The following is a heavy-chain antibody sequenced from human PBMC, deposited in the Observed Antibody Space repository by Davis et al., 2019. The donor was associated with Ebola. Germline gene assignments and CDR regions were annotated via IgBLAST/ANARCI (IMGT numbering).Heavy chain of an antibody. D-gene: IGHD4-17*01. J-gene: IGHJ5*02. CDR3: AKDRYGDYPDHAES. Sequence: GESLKISCAASGFTFSSYGMHWVRQAPGKGLEWVAVISYDGSNKYYADSVKGRFTISRDNSKNTLYLQMNSLRPEDTAVYHCAKDRYGDYPDHAESWGQGTLVTVSS. V-gene: IGHV3-30*18. CDR1: GFTFSSYG. CDR2: ISYDGSNK.